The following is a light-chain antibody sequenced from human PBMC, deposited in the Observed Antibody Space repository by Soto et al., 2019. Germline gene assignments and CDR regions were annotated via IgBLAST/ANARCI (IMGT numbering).Light chain of an antibody. Sequence: DVVMTQSPLSLPVTLGQPASISCRSSQSLLYSDGNTYLNWFHQRPGQSPRRLIDKVSIRNSGVPDRFSGTGSGTDFTLSISSVEADDVGIYYCMQATHWPRTFGQGTRLDIK. CDR1: QSLLYSDGNTY. CDR3: MQATHWPRT. J-gene: IGKJ1*01. V-gene: IGKV2-30*01. CDR2: KVS.